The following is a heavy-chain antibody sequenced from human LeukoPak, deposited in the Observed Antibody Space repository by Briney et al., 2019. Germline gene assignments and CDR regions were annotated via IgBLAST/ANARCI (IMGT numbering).Heavy chain of an antibody. CDR2: IYTSGST. CDR3: ARGPSGYHNT. J-gene: IGHJ4*02. CDR1: GGSISSGSYY. D-gene: IGHD5-12*01. V-gene: IGHV4-61*02. Sequence: SETLSLTCTVSGGSISSGSYYWSWLRQPAGTGLEWIGRIYTSGSTNYNPSLKSRVTISVDTSKNQFSLKLSSVTAADTAVYYCARGPSGYHNTGGQGTLVTVSS.